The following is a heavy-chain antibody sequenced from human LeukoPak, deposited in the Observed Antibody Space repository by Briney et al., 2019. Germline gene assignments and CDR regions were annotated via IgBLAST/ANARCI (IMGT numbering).Heavy chain of an antibody. D-gene: IGHD5-12*01. CDR1: GFTFSSYS. J-gene: IGHJ4*02. V-gene: IGHV3-21*01. Sequence: PGGSLRLSCAASGFTFSSYSMNWVRQAPGKGLEWVSSISSSSSYIYYADSVKGRFTISRDNAKNSLYLQMNSLRAEDTAVYYCAGLEYSGYGSRGYWGQGTLVTVSS. CDR2: ISSSSSYI. CDR3: AGLEYSGYGSRGY.